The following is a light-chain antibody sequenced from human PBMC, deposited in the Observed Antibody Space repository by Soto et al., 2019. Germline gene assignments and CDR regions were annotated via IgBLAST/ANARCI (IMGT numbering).Light chain of an antibody. CDR3: QQYNSYWT. V-gene: IGKV1-5*03. CDR2: KAS. Sequence: IQMTQSPSTLSASEGDRVTISCRASQSVSIWLAWYQQKPGRAPKLLIYKASTLESGVPSRFSGSGYGTEFTLTISSLQPDDFATYYCQQYNSYWTFGQGTKVDIK. J-gene: IGKJ1*01. CDR1: QSVSIW.